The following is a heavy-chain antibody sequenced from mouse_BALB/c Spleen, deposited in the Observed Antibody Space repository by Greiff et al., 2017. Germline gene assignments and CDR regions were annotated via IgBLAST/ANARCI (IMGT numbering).Heavy chain of an antibody. Sequence: VQVVESGPGLVAPSQCLSLTCTVSGFSLTSYGVHWVRQPPGKGLEWLGVIWDGGNTNYNSALMSRLSISKNNSKSQVFLKMNSLQTDDTAMYCCAREGIYFDYWGQGTTLTVSS. V-gene: IGHV2-9*02. J-gene: IGHJ2*01. CDR2: IWDGGNT. CDR1: GFSLTSYG. CDR3: AREGIYFDY.